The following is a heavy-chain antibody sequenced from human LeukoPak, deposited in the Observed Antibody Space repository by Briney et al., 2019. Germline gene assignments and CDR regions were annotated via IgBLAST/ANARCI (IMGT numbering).Heavy chain of an antibody. Sequence: GGSLRLSCAVSGFTFRNYCMNWVRQAPGKGLEWVSYIDGGSNTIYYADSVKGRFTISRDNAKNSLYLQINTVIYDGTAVYYCARDQHFSSDFWGQGTVVTVSS. J-gene: IGHJ4*02. CDR2: IDGGSNTI. CDR1: GFTFRNYC. D-gene: IGHD6-13*01. V-gene: IGHV3-48*02. CDR3: ARDQHFSSDF.